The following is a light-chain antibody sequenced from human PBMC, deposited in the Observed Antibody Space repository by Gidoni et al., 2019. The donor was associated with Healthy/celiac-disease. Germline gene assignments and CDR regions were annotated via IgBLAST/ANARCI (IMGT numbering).Light chain of an antibody. Sequence: SSQLTQPPSVSVSPGQTASITCSGDKLGDKYACWYQKKPGQSPVLVIYHDSKRPSGIPERFSGYNSGNTATMTISGTPVMDEDDYYCQGGDSSTVFGGGTKLTVL. CDR2: HDS. J-gene: IGLJ2*01. CDR1: KLGDKY. V-gene: IGLV3-1*01. CDR3: QGGDSSTV.